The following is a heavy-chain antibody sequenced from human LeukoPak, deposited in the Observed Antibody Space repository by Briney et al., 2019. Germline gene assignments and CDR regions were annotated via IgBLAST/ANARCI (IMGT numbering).Heavy chain of an antibody. CDR1: DYSISSGFY. CDR2: IYQSGNT. J-gene: IGHJ4*02. Sequence: SETLSLTCTVSDYSISSGFYWGWIRQPPGKGLEWIASIYQSGNTYYNPSLRSRVTISVDTSKNQFSLKLISVTAADTAVYYCAKDHNYGGWVEYWGQGTLVTVSS. D-gene: IGHD4-11*01. V-gene: IGHV4-38-2*02. CDR3: AKDHNYGGWVEY.